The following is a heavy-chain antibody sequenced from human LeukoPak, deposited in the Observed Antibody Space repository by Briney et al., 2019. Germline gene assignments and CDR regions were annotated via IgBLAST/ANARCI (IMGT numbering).Heavy chain of an antibody. Sequence: PGGSLRLSCAASGFTFTNYDMRWVRQVTGKGLEWVSAIGIAGDTYYPGSVRGRFTISRENAKNSLYLQMNSLRDGDTAVYYCVRGGSGWYYFDYWGQGTLVTVSS. J-gene: IGHJ4*02. D-gene: IGHD6-19*01. CDR1: GFTFTNYD. CDR3: VRGGSGWYYFDY. CDR2: IGIAGDT. V-gene: IGHV3-13*04.